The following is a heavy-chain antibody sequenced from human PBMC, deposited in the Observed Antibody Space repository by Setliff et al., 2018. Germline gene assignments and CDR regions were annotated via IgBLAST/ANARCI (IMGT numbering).Heavy chain of an antibody. D-gene: IGHD3-3*01. CDR3: ARAPQYSNFWYALSWFDP. CDR1: GGSFSGYH. J-gene: IGHJ5*02. Sequence: SETLSLTCAVYGGSFSGYHWSWIRQPPGKGLEWIGEISHSGDPNYNPSLKSRVTISLDTSKNQFSLKPTSVTAADTAVYYCARAPQYSNFWYALSWFDPWGQGTLVTVS. CDR2: ISHSGDP. V-gene: IGHV4-34*01.